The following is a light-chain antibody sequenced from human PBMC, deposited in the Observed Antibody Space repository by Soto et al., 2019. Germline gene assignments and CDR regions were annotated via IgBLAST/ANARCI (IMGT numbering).Light chain of an antibody. J-gene: IGKJ2*03. CDR3: QHHRTYPFS. V-gene: IGKV1-9*01. CDR1: QDISTS. Sequence: DTQLTQSPSFLSASVGDRVTVSCRASQDISTSSAWYQQKAGKVPQLLVYPASTLQDGVPSRFSGSGSGTYFTLTINSLQAEDFATYYCQHHRTYPFSFGRGTKLEIK. CDR2: PAS.